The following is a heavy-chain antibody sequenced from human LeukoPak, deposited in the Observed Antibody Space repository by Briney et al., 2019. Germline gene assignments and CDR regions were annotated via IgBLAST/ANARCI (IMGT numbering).Heavy chain of an antibody. J-gene: IGHJ6*03. CDR3: ARVGRSRGALPNLYYYMDV. D-gene: IGHD1-26*01. CDR2: IIPMFGST. V-gene: IGHV1-69*05. Sequence: SVKVSCKASGDIFNSYSVSWVRQAPGQGLEWMGWIIPMFGSTNYAQKFEGRVTITTDQSTTTVYMELTSLTSEDTAVYYCARVGRSRGALPNLYYYMDVWGKGTTVTVSS. CDR1: GDIFNSYS.